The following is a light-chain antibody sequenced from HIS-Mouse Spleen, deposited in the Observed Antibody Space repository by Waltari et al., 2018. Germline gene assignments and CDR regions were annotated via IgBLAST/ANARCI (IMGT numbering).Light chain of an antibody. CDR3: SSYTSSSTLVV. CDR2: AVS. CDR1: SSDVGGYNY. J-gene: IGLJ2*01. V-gene: IGLV2-14*03. Sequence: QSALTQPASVSGSPGQSITISCTGTSSDVGGYNYVSWYQQHPGKDPKLMIYAVSNRPSGVSTRFSGSKSGNTASLTISGLQAEEEADYYCSSYTSSSTLVVFGGGTKLTVL.